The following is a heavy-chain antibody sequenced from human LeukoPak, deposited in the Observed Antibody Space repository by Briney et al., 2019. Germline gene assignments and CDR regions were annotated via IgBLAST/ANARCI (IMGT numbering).Heavy chain of an antibody. V-gene: IGHV3-30-3*01. J-gene: IGHJ4*02. Sequence: GGSLRLSCAASGFTFSSYAMDWVRQAPGKGLEWVAVISNDGSNKYYADSVKGRFTISRDNSKNTLYLQMNSLRAEDTAVYYCASGSGYDPDYWGQGTLVTVSS. CDR2: ISNDGSNK. D-gene: IGHD5-12*01. CDR3: ASGSGYDPDY. CDR1: GFTFSSYA.